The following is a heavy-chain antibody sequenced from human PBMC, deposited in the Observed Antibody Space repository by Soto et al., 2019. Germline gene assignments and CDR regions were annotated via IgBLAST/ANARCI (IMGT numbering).Heavy chain of an antibody. CDR3: AKGRTYFDV. CDR1: GCSISSRRSY. Sequence: SEILSLTCTVSGCSISSRRSYWGWLRQPPGKGLEWIVSFYYTGGTYSTYYNPSLKSRVTISVDTSTEQSSLKLSSVTAEDAAVYYCAKGRTYFDVWGQGTLVTVSS. J-gene: IGHJ4*02. V-gene: IGHV4-39*07. CDR2: FYYTGGT.